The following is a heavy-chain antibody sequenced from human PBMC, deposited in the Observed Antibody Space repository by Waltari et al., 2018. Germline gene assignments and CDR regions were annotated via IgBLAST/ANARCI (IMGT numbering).Heavy chain of an antibody. CDR2: ISTSWGT. Sequence: VQLLQSGPGLVKPSETLSLTCTVSDGSISIFYWTWIRQPPGKGPEWIGYISTSWGTKYNPSLQSRVSFSVDTSRNQFSLRLTSVTAADTALYYCARDTGGWYYDLWGRGSLVTVSA. D-gene: IGHD3-10*01. CDR3: ARDTGGWYYDL. V-gene: IGHV4-59*01. CDR1: DGSISIFY. J-gene: IGHJ2*01.